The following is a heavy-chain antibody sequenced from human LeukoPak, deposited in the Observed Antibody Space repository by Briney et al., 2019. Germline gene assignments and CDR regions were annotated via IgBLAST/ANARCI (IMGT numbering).Heavy chain of an antibody. J-gene: IGHJ3*02. Sequence: SETLSLTCAVYGYSISSGYYWGWIRPPPGKGLEWIGSIYHSGSTYYNPSLKSRVTISVDTSKNQFSLKLSSVTAADTAVYYRAICSSTRTHAFDIWGQGTMVTVSS. CDR1: GYSISSGYY. CDR3: AICSSTRTHAFDI. CDR2: IYHSGST. D-gene: IGHD2-2*01. V-gene: IGHV4-38-2*01.